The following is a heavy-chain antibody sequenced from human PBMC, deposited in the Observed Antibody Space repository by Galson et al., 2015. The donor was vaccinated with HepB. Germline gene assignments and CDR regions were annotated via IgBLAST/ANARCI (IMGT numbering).Heavy chain of an antibody. D-gene: IGHD2-2*01. CDR2: IKSKTDGGTT. Sequence: SLRLSCAASGFTFSNAWMSWVRQAPGKGLEWVGRIKSKTDGGTTDYAAPVKGRFTISRDDSKNTLYLQMNSLKTEDTAVYYCFAAMSRYYYYYYYMDVWGKGTTVTVSS. V-gene: IGHV3-15*01. J-gene: IGHJ6*03. CDR1: GFTFSNAW. CDR3: FAAMSRYYYYYYYMDV.